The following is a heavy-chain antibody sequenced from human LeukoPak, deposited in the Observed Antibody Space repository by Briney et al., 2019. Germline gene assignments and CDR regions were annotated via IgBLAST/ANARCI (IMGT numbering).Heavy chain of an antibody. CDR2: IKQDGSEK. Sequence: GGSLRLSCAASGFTFSSYWMSWVRQAPGKGLEWVANIKQDGSEKYYVDSVKGRFTISRDNSKNTLYLQMNSLRADDTAVYYCAKSVHSSGWDTYYYYGMDVWGQGTTVTVSS. D-gene: IGHD6-19*01. V-gene: IGHV3-7*03. CDR1: GFTFSSYW. J-gene: IGHJ6*02. CDR3: AKSVHSSGWDTYYYYGMDV.